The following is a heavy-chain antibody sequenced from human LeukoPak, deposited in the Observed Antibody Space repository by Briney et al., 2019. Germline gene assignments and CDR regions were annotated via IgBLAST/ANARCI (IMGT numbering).Heavy chain of an antibody. CDR3: ARGLRGVVVVPAAMGKGFDY. CDR2: INHSGNT. J-gene: IGHJ4*02. D-gene: IGHD2-2*01. Sequence: SETLSLTCAVYGRSFIGYYWSWIRQPPGKGLECIGEINHSGNTNYNPSLKSRVTISVDTSKNQFSLKLSSVTAADTAVYYCARGLRGVVVVPAAMGKGFDYWGQGTLVTVSS. V-gene: IGHV4-34*01. CDR1: GRSFIGYY.